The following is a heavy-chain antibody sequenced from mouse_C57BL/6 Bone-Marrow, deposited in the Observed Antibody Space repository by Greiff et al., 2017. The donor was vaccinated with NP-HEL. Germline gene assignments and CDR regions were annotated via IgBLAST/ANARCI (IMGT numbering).Heavy chain of an antibody. CDR2: ISDGGSYT. Sequence: EVQLVESGGGLVKPGGSLKLSYAASGFTFSSYAMSWVRQTPEKRLEWVATISDGGSYTYYPDNVKGRFTISRNNAKNNLYLQMSHLKSEDTAMYYCARDGQGDYWGQGTTLTVSS. CDR1: GFTFSSYA. CDR3: ARDGQGDY. V-gene: IGHV5-4*01. J-gene: IGHJ2*01.